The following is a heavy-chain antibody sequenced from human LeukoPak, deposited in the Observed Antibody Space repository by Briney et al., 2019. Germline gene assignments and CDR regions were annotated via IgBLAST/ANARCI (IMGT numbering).Heavy chain of an antibody. J-gene: IGHJ4*02. CDR3: ARHGVVAATHFDY. D-gene: IGHD2-15*01. CDR1: GGSISSYY. V-gene: IGHV4-4*09. Sequence: PSETLSLTCTVSGGSISSYYWSWIRQPPGKGLEWIGYIYTSGSTNYNPSLKSRVTISVDTSKNQFSLKLSSVTAADTAVYYCARHGVVAATHFDYWGQGTLVTVSS. CDR2: IYTSGST.